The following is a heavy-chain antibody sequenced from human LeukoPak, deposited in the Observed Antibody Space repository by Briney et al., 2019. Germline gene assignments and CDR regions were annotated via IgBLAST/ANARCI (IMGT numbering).Heavy chain of an antibody. CDR1: GFTFSSYA. CDR2: ISYDGSNK. D-gene: IGHD5-12*01. Sequence: GGSLRLSCAASGFTFSSYAMHWVRQAPGKGLEWVAVISYDGSNKYYADSVKGRFTISRGNSKNTLYLQMNSLRAEDTAVYYCARDIVAASNWFDPWGQGTLVTVSS. V-gene: IGHV3-30*04. CDR3: ARDIVAASNWFDP. J-gene: IGHJ5*02.